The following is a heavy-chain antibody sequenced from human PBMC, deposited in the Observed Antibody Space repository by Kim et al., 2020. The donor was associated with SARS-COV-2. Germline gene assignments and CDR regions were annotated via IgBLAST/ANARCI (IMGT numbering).Heavy chain of an antibody. CDR2: IIPIFGTA. Sequence: SVKVSCKASGGTFSSYAISWVRQAPGQGLEWMGGIIPIFGTANYAQKFQGRVTITADESTSTAYMELSSLRSEDTAVYYCAREKAPMVRGVSKDYYYGMDVWGQGTTVTVSS. V-gene: IGHV1-69*13. CDR3: AREKAPMVRGVSKDYYYGMDV. CDR1: GGTFSSYA. D-gene: IGHD3-10*01. J-gene: IGHJ6*02.